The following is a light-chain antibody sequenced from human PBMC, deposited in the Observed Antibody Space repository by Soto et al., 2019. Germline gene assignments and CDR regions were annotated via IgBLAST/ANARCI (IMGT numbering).Light chain of an antibody. Sequence: DIQMTQSPSSLSASLGDRVTITCQASQDISNNLNWFQQKPGKAPKLLIYDVFNLETGVPSRFSGSGSGTDFTFTISSLQPEDFATYYCQQYGDLPYTFGQGTKLEIK. J-gene: IGKJ2*01. CDR1: QDISNN. V-gene: IGKV1-33*01. CDR3: QQYGDLPYT. CDR2: DVF.